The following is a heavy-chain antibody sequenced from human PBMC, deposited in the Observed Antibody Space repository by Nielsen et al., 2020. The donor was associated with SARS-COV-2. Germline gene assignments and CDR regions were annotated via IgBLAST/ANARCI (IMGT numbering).Heavy chain of an antibody. V-gene: IGHV3-23*01. Sequence: GGSLRLSCAASGFAFSSYAMSWVRQAPGKGLEWVSGIGGSGGSTYYADSVKGRFTISRDNTKNTLSLQMNSLRGEDSAMYYCTRGGYTHSMDVWGQGTTVTVSS. CDR1: GFAFSSYA. CDR2: IGGSGGST. J-gene: IGHJ6*02. CDR3: TRGGYTHSMDV. D-gene: IGHD5-18*01.